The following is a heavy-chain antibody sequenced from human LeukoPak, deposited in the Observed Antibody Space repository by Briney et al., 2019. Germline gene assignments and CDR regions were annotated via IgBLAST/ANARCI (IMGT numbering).Heavy chain of an antibody. CDR3: AREWIQLGYYYYYMDV. CDR2: ISSSSSYI. J-gene: IGHJ6*03. CDR1: GFTFSSYS. Sequence: GGSLRLSCAASGFTFSSYSMNWVRQAPGKGLEWVSSISSSSSYIYYADSVKGRFTISRDNAKNSLYLQMNSLRAEDTAVYYCAREWIQLGYYYYYMDVWDKGTTVTVSS. V-gene: IGHV3-21*01. D-gene: IGHD5-18*01.